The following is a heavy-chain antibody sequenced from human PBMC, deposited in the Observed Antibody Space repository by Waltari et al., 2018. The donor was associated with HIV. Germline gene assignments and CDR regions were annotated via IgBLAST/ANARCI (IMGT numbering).Heavy chain of an antibody. CDR3: ARDREYYDI. CDR1: GFTFRSYW. J-gene: IGHJ3*02. Sequence: EVQLVESGGGLVQPGGSLRLSCAASGFTFRSYWMSWVRQAPGKGLEWVANIKQDGSEKYYVDSVKGRFTISRDNAKNSLYLQMNSLRAEDTAVYYCARDREYYDIWGQGTMVTVSS. V-gene: IGHV3-7*01. D-gene: IGHD2-8*01. CDR2: IKQDGSEK.